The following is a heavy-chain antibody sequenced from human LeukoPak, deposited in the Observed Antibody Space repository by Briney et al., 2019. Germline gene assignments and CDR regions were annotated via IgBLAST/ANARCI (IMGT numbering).Heavy chain of an antibody. CDR1: GGTFSSYA. J-gene: IGHJ4*02. V-gene: IGHV1-69*06. CDR2: IIPIFGTA. D-gene: IGHD3-22*01. Sequence: ASVKVSCKASGGTFSSYAISWVRQAPGQGLEWMGGIIPIFGTANYAQKFQGRVTITADKSTSTAYMELSSLRSEDTAVYYCARDSTYYYDSSGYHSLDYWGQGTWSPSPQ. CDR3: ARDSTYYYDSSGYHSLDY.